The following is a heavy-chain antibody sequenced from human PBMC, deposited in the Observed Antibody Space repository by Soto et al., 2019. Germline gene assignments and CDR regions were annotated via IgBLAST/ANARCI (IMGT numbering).Heavy chain of an antibody. CDR1: GGSISSGDYY. J-gene: IGHJ4*02. V-gene: IGHV4-30-2*01. D-gene: IGHD3-3*01. CDR3: ARAVRFLEWSNYYFEY. Sequence: QLQLQESGSRLVKPSQTLSLTCAVSGGSISSGDYYWSWIRQHPGQGLEWIGNIYYNGNTYYNPSLKRRVTISVDRSKNQFSLKLSSVTAADTAVYFCARAVRFLEWSNYYFEYWGQGTLVTVSS. CDR2: IYYNGNT.